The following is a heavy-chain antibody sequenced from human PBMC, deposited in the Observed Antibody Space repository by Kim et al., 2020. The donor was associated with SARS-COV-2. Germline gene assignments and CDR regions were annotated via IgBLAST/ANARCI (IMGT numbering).Heavy chain of an antibody. D-gene: IGHD3-3*01. J-gene: IGHJ6*03. CDR3: ARHILEWPSYYYYYMDV. V-gene: IGHV4-59*08. Sequence: HKRRVTISVDTSKNQFSLKLSSVAAADTAVYYCARHILEWPSYYYYYMDVWGKGTTVTVSS.